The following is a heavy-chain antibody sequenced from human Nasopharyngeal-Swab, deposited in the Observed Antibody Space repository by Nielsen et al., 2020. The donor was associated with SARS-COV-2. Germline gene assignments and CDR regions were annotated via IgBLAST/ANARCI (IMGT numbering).Heavy chain of an antibody. CDR2: IYYSGST. Sequence: SETLSLTCRVSGDSMRSGYFYWAWIRQPPGKGLEWIGSIYYSGSTYYNPSLKSRVIISIDTSKNLFSLEVTSVSAADTAVYYCARRRKDYDSWGANYNPDFDSWGQGTLVTVSS. J-gene: IGHJ4*02. D-gene: IGHD3-3*01. CDR3: ARRRKDYDSWGANYNPDFDS. V-gene: IGHV4-39*01. CDR1: GDSMRSGYFY.